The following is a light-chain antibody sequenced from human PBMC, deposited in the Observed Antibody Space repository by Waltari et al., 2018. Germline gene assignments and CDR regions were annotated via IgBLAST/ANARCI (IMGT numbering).Light chain of an antibody. V-gene: IGLV1-51*01. Sequence: QSVLTQPPSVSAAPGQKVTISCSGSSSNIGGNSVSWYQHLPGTAPKLLIYDNKKRPSGIPDRFSVSKSGTSATLGITGLQTGDEADYYCGTWDSSLSVYVFGTGTKVTAL. CDR2: DNK. J-gene: IGLJ1*01. CDR1: SSNIGGNS. CDR3: GTWDSSLSVYV.